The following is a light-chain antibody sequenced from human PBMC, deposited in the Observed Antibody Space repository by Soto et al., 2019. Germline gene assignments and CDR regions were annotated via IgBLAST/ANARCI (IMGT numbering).Light chain of an antibody. Sequence: SYELTQPPSVSVAPGQTARITCGGNNIGSKSVHWYQQRPGQAPVLVLYDDSNRSSGIPERFSGSNSGSTATLTISSVEAGDEADYFCQVWDISSDQYLFGTGTKLTVL. CDR1: NIGSKS. CDR3: QVWDISSDQYL. V-gene: IGLV3-21*02. J-gene: IGLJ1*01. CDR2: DDS.